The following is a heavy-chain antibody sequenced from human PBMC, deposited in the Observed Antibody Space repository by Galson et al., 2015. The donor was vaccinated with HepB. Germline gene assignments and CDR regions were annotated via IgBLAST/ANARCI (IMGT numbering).Heavy chain of an antibody. D-gene: IGHD6-13*01. CDR1: GFTLSSYA. J-gene: IGHJ5*02. V-gene: IGHV3-23*01. CDR2: ISGSGGST. Sequence: SLRLSCAASGFTLSSYAMSWVRQAPGKGLEWVSAISGSGGSTYYADSVKGRFTISRDNSKNTLYLQMNSLRAEDTAVYYCAKSIAAAGLNWFDPWGPGTLVTVSS. CDR3: AKSIAAAGLNWFDP.